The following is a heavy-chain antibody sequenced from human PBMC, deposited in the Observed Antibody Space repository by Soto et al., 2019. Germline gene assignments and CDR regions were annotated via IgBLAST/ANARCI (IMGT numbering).Heavy chain of an antibody. CDR3: AREPYSSSGLV. CDR2: IYYSGST. D-gene: IGHD6-6*01. Sequence: SETLSLTCTVSGGSISSDGNYWSWIRQHPGKGLEWIGYIYYSGSTNYNPSLKSRVTISVDTSKNQFSLKLSSVTAADTAVYYCAREPYSSSGLVWGQGTLVTVSS. V-gene: IGHV4-31*03. CDR1: GGSISSDGNY. J-gene: IGHJ4*02.